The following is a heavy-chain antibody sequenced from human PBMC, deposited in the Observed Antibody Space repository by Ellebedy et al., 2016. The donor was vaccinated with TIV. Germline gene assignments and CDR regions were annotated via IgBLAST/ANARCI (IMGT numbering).Heavy chain of an antibody. CDR1: GFTFTSYS. V-gene: IGHV3-21*04. Sequence: GESLKISCAASGFTFTSYSMNWVRQAPGKGLEWVSSLSSTGYSIYSADSLKGRFSISRDNAQNSLYLQINSLRAGYTGMYYCAREDGSAGSLGYWGQGTLVTVAS. D-gene: IGHD3-10*01. CDR3: AREDGSAGSLGY. CDR2: LSSTGYSI. J-gene: IGHJ4*02.